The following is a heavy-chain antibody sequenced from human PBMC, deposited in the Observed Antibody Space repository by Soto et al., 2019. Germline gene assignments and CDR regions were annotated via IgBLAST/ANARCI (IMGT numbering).Heavy chain of an antibody. V-gene: IGHV3-30*18. D-gene: IGHD2-15*01. CDR1: GFTFSSYG. CDR2: ISYDGSNK. CDR3: AKERVVVADTQYYYYGMDV. J-gene: IGHJ6*02. Sequence: GGSLRLSCAASGFTFSSYGMHWVRQAPGKGLEWVAVISYDGSNKYYADSVKGRFTISRDNSKNTLYLQMNSLRAEDTAVYYCAKERVVVADTQYYYYGMDVWGQGTTVTVSS.